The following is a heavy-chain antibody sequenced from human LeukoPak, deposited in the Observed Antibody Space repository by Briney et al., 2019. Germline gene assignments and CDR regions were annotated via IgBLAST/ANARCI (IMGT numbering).Heavy chain of an antibody. V-gene: IGHV4-39*01. Sequence: SETLSLTCTVSGDSISSSSYSCAWTRQPPGKGLEWIGSIYYSGSTYYNPSLKSRVTISVDTSKNQFSLRLSSVTAADTAVYYCARTNYDFWDWGQGTLVTVSS. CDR1: GDSISSSSYS. CDR3: ARTNYDFWD. D-gene: IGHD3-3*01. J-gene: IGHJ4*02. CDR2: IYYSGST.